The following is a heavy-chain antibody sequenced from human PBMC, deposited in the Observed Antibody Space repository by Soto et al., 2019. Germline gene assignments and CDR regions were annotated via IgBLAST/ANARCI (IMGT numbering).Heavy chain of an antibody. J-gene: IGHJ5*02. V-gene: IGHV3-23*01. CDR2: ISDTGTRT. D-gene: IGHD4-4*01. Sequence: QILESGGSLVQPGGSLRLSCVAAGFTFSSAAMKWVRQAPGKGLMWVSIISDTGTRTHYADSVKGRFTISRDNSKNTLYLDMNSLRAEDTAVYYCAKSLDIHYKNWFDPWGQGTLVTVSS. CDR3: AKSLDIHYKNWFDP. CDR1: GFTFSSAA.